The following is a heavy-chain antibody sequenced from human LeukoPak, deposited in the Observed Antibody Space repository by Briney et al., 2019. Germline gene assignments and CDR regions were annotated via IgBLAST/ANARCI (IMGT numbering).Heavy chain of an antibody. CDR2: IYYSGST. Sequence: SHYWMSWVRQTPGKGLEWIGSIYYSGSTYYNPSLKSRVTISVDTSKNQFSLKLSSVTAADTAVYYCATSPGIAVAGSSFDYWGQGTLVTVSS. J-gene: IGHJ4*02. CDR3: ATSPGIAVAGSSFDY. V-gene: IGHV4-39*01. D-gene: IGHD6-19*01. CDR1: SHY.